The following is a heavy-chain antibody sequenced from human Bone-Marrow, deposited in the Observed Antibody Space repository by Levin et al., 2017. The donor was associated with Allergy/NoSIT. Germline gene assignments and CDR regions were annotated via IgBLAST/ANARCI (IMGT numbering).Heavy chain of an antibody. CDR3: ARDHSGSSGYAVGYYGMDV. V-gene: IGHV3-53*01. Sequence: GGSLRLSCAASGFTVSSNYMSWVRQAPGKGLEWVSVIYSGGSTYYADSVKGRFTISRDNSKNTLYLQMNSLRAEDTAVYYCARDHSGSSGYAVGYYGMDVWGQGTTVTVSS. J-gene: IGHJ6*02. CDR1: GFTVSSNY. CDR2: IYSGGST. D-gene: IGHD3-22*01.